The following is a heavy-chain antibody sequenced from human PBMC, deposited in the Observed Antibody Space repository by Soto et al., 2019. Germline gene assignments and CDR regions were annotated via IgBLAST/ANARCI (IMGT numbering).Heavy chain of an antibody. Sequence: QVQLVQSGVEVKKPGASVKVSCKASGFSFSIYGITWVRQAPGQGLEWMGWINPYNGNTNYAQEYQERVTITTDTPTTTGYMELRSLRSDDTAMYYCARVVAAAPVYYGLDVWGQGTTVTVSS. CDR1: GFSFSIYG. D-gene: IGHD2-2*01. CDR3: ARVVAAAPVYYGLDV. V-gene: IGHV1-18*01. CDR2: INPYNGNT. J-gene: IGHJ6*02.